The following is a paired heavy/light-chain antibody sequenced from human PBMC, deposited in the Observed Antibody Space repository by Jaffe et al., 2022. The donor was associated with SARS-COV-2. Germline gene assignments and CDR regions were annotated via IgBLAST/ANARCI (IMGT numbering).Light chain of an antibody. CDR3: QQYTNWPRT. CDR2: GAS. V-gene: IGKV3-15*01. Sequence: EIVMTQSPATLSVSPGERATLSCRASQSVSNNLAWYQHKPGQAPRLLIYGASTRATGTPARFSGSGSGTEFTLTISSLQSEDLAVYYCQQYTNWPRTFGQGTKVEIK. J-gene: IGKJ1*01. CDR1: QSVSNN.
Heavy chain of an antibody. D-gene: IGHD2-15*01. J-gene: IGHJ5*02. CDR1: RFTFSTYN. CDR3: SSSLYCSGGTCYSP. CDR2: VSSSSSAI. V-gene: IGHV3-48*01. Sequence: EVQLVESGGGLVQPGGSLRLSCAASRFTFSTYNMNWVRQAPGKGLEWISYVSSSSSAIYYADSVKGRFTISRDNAKNSLYLQMNSLRAEDTAVYYCSSSLYCSGGTCYSPWGQGTLVTVSS.